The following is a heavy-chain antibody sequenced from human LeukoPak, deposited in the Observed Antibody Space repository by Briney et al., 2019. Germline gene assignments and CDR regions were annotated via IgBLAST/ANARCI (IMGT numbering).Heavy chain of an antibody. CDR1: GGTFSSYG. Sequence: GASVKVSCKASGGTFSSYGISWVRQAPGQGLEWMGWISAYNGNTNYAQKLQGRVTMTTDTSTSTAYMELRSLRSDDTAVYYCSLYCSSTSCSLVGYGMDVWGQGTTVTVSS. V-gene: IGHV1-18*01. CDR2: ISAYNGNT. CDR3: SLYCSSTSCSLVGYGMDV. D-gene: IGHD2-2*01. J-gene: IGHJ6*02.